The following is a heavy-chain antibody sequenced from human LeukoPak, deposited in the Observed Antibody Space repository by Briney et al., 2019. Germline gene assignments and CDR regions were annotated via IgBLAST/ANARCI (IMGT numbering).Heavy chain of an antibody. J-gene: IGHJ6*03. Sequence: GGSLRLSCAASGFTLSSYDVNWVRQVPGKGLEWVSHISSSHSTMYYADSVKGRFTISRDNAKNSLYLQMNSLRAEDTALYYCARATMRLQLLGNYYYMDVWGKGTTVTVSS. D-gene: IGHD5-24*01. CDR1: GFTLSSYD. CDR3: ARATMRLQLLGNYYYMDV. CDR2: ISSSHSTM. V-gene: IGHV3-48*03.